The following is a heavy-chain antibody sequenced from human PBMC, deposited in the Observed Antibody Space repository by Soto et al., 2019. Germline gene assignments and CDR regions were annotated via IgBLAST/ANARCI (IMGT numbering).Heavy chain of an antibody. CDR1: GFTFSSYA. Sequence: QVQLVESGGGVVQPGRSLRLSCAASGFTFSSYAMHWVRQAPGKGLEWVAVISYDGSNKYYADSVKGRFTISRDNSKNTLYLQMNSLRAEDMAVYYCARDGSGSYYFDYWGQGTLVTVSS. CDR2: ISYDGSNK. J-gene: IGHJ4*02. V-gene: IGHV3-30-3*01. D-gene: IGHD1-26*01. CDR3: ARDGSGSYYFDY.